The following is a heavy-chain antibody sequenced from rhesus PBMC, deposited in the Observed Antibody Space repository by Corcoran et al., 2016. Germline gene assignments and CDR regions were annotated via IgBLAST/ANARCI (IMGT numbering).Heavy chain of an antibody. CDR2: IDGGGGAT. CDR3: WLDQFDV. V-gene: IGHV4-106*01. J-gene: IGHJ5-1*01. Sequence: QVQLQESGPGLVKPSETLSLTCAVSGGSISDAYFWSWVRQPPGQGLEWIGYIDGGGGATSYNTSLKNRVTMSKDTSKNQFSLKLTSVTAADTAVYYCWLDQFDVWGAGILVTVSS. D-gene: IGHD2-33*01. CDR1: GGSISDAYF.